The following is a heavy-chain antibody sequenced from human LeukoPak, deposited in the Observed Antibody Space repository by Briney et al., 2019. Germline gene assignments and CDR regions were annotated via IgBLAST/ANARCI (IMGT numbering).Heavy chain of an antibody. D-gene: IGHD2-2*01. CDR3: ARGKLCSSTSCYYMDV. V-gene: IGHV4-39*07. CDR1: GGSISSSSYY. J-gene: IGHJ6*03. Sequence: SETLSLTCTVSGGSISSSSYYWGWIRQPPGKGLEWIGSIYYSGSTYYNPSLKSRVTISVDTSKNQFSLKLSSVTAADTAVYYCARGKLCSSTSCYYMDVWGKGTTVTISS. CDR2: IYYSGST.